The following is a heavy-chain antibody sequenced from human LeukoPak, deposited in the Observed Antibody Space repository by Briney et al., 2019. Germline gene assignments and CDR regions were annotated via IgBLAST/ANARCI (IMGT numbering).Heavy chain of an antibody. CDR3: ARIRYYYMDV. J-gene: IGHJ6*03. CDR2: ISSSSSYI. V-gene: IGHV3-21*01. CDR1: GFTFSTNR. D-gene: IGHD3-10*01. Sequence: GGSLRFSCPAPGFTFSTNRRNWVGQASGKGRKWVSSISSSSSYIYYADSVEGRFTISRDNAKNSLYLQMNSLRAEDTAVYYCARIRYYYMDVWGKGTTVTVSS.